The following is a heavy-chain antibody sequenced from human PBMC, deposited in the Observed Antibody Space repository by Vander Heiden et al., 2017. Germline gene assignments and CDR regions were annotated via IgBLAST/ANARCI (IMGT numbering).Heavy chain of an antibody. Sequence: QVQLVQSGAEVKKPGDSVKVSCKVSGYTLTELSMHWVRQAPGKGLEWMGGFDPEDGETIYAQKFQGRVTMTEDTSTDTAYMELSSLRSEDTAVYYCATDYAMIVVAKTENWFDPWGQGTLVTVSS. D-gene: IGHD3-22*01. CDR1: GYTLTELS. CDR2: FDPEDGET. CDR3: ATDYAMIVVAKTENWFDP. J-gene: IGHJ5*02. V-gene: IGHV1-24*01.